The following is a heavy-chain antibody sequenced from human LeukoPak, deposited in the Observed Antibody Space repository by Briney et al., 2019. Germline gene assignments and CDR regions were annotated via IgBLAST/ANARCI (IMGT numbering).Heavy chain of an antibody. Sequence: SETLSLTCTVSGGSISSYYWSWIRQPPEKGLEWIGYIYYSGSTNYNPSLKSRVTISVDTSKNQFSLKLCSVTAADTAVYYCASRIAAAVDFDYWGQGTLVTVSS. CDR3: ASRIAAAVDFDY. J-gene: IGHJ4*02. V-gene: IGHV4-59*01. D-gene: IGHD6-13*01. CDR1: GGSISSYY. CDR2: IYYSGST.